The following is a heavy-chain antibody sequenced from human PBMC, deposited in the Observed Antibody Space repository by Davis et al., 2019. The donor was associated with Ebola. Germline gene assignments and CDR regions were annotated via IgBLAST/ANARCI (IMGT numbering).Heavy chain of an antibody. J-gene: IGHJ6*02. CDR2: IYYSGST. D-gene: IGHD6-19*01. Sequence: MPSETLSLTCTVSGGSISSYYWSWIRQPPGKGLEWIGYIYYSGSTNYNPSLKSRVTISVDTSKNQFSLKMTSVTAADTAVYYCARERYSTGWYRGMDVWGQGTTVTVSS. CDR1: GGSISSYY. CDR3: ARERYSTGWYRGMDV. V-gene: IGHV4-59*01.